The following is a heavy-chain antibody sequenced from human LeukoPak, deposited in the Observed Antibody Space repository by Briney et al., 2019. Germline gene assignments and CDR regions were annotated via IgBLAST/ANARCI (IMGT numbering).Heavy chain of an antibody. J-gene: IGHJ3*02. Sequence: SESLSLTCTVSGGSISSSSYYWGWIRQPPGKGLEWIGSIYYSGSTYYNPSLKSRVTISVDTSKNQFSLKLSSVTAADTAVYYCARGLHDYGGNSGVFDIWGQGTMVTVSS. CDR3: ARGLHDYGGNSGVFDI. V-gene: IGHV4-39*07. D-gene: IGHD4-23*01. CDR1: GGSISSSSYY. CDR2: IYYSGST.